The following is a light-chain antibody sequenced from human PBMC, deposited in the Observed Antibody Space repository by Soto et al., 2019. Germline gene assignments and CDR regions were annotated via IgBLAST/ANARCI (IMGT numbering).Light chain of an antibody. CDR2: GVT. CDR1: TTDIGTYNY. J-gene: IGLJ1*01. Sequence: QSALTQPASVSGSPGQSITVSCTGSTTDIGTYNYVSWYQQLPGKAPKLIIFGVTNRPSGVSDRFSGSKSGNTASLTISGLQTEDEADYYCASFTPRSTRVFGSGTTLTVL. V-gene: IGLV2-14*01. CDR3: ASFTPRSTRV.